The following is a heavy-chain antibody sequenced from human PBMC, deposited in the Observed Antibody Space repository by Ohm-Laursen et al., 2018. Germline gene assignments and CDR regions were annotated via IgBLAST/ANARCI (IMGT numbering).Heavy chain of an antibody. J-gene: IGHJ6*02. CDR2: ISGRGDYT. V-gene: IGHV3-23*01. CDR3: ARTFRDYYYYGMDV. CDR1: GFAFSAYN. D-gene: IGHD3-10*01. Sequence: SLRLSCSASGFAFSAYNMYWVRQAPGKGLEWVSGISGRGDYTYYADSVKGRFTVSRDDSKNTLYLQMNSLRAEDTAVYYCARTFRDYYYYGMDVWGQGTTVTVSS.